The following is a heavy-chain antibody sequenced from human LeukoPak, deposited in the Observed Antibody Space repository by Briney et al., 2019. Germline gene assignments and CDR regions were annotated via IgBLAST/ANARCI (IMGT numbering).Heavy chain of an antibody. J-gene: IGHJ1*01. CDR3: ARHTGEGSHFQH. V-gene: IGHV5-51*01. CDR1: GYTFTNYW. CDR2: IYPGDSDT. Sequence: GESLKISCKASGYTFTNYWIGWVRQMPGKGLEWMGIIYPGDSDTRYSPSFRGQVIISADKSIRTAYLQWTSLKASDTAMYYCARHTGEGSHFQHWGQGSLVTVSS. D-gene: IGHD3-16*01.